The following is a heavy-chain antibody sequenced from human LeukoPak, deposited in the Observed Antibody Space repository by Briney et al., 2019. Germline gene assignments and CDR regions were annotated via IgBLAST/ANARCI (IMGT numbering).Heavy chain of an antibody. CDR3: ARAYYYGSGSYPITDYGMDV. J-gene: IGHJ6*02. V-gene: IGHV1-69*04. CDR2: IIPILGIA. Sequence: SVKVSCKASGGTFSSYAISWMRQAPGQGLEWMGRIIPILGIANYAQKFQGRVTITADKSTSTAYMELSSLRSEDTAVYYCARAYYYGSGSYPITDYGMDVWGQGTTVTVSS. D-gene: IGHD3-10*01. CDR1: GGTFSSYA.